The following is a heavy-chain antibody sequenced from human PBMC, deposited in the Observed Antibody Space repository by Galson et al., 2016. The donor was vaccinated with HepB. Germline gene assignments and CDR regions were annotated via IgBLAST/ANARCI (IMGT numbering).Heavy chain of an antibody. CDR3: VNPVPSDSNILNGYLLH. V-gene: IGHV3-23*01. CDR2: ITSTGGST. J-gene: IGHJ4*02. Sequence: SLRLSCAASGFTFTMYTMNWVRQAPGKGLEWVSAITSTGGSTYYADSVKGRFSISRDNSKNTLYLQMNSLRAEDTAIYHCVNPVPSDSNILNGYLLHWGQGTLVTVSS. D-gene: IGHD3-9*01. CDR1: GFTFTMYT.